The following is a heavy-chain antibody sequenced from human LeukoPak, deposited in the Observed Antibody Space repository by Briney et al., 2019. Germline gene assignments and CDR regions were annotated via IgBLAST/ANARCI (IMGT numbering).Heavy chain of an antibody. D-gene: IGHD3-3*01. CDR3: AHSPPDSLRVDWFDP. Sequence: SGPTLVKPTQTLTLTCTFSGFSLSTSGVGVGWIREPPGKALEWLALIYWDDDKRYIPSLKSRLTITKDTSKNQVVLTMTNMDPVDTATYYCAHSPPDSLRVDWFDPWGQGTLVTVSS. V-gene: IGHV2-5*02. CDR1: GFSLSTSGVG. CDR2: IYWDDDK. J-gene: IGHJ5*02.